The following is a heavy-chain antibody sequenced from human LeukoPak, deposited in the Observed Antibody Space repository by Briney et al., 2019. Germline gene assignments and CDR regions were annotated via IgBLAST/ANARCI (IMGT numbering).Heavy chain of an antibody. Sequence: SVKVSCKASGGTFSSTVISWVRQAPGQGLEWMGGSIPIFGRTNYAQKLQGRVTITTDESTGTAYMEVSSLRSEDTAVYYCARDVFSRDPHYGGPVHDWGQGTLVTVSS. D-gene: IGHD4/OR15-4a*01. CDR3: ARDVFSRDPHYGGPVHD. J-gene: IGHJ4*02. V-gene: IGHV1-69*05. CDR2: SIPIFGRT. CDR1: GGTFSSTV.